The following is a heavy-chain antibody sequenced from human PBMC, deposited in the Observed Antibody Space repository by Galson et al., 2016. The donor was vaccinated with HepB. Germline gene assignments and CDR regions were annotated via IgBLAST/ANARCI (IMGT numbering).Heavy chain of an antibody. V-gene: IGHV3-23*01. D-gene: IGHD1-26*01. CDR1: GLTFRNYG. Sequence: SLRLSCAASGLTFRNYGMTWVRQAPGKGLEWVSTICGSCGDIHYAVSVKGRFTISRDNSKNTLFLQMNSVRADDTAVYYCAQDPSHWVDGTSGYWGQGTLVTVSS. J-gene: IGHJ4*02. CDR3: AQDPSHWVDGTSGY. CDR2: ICGSCGDI.